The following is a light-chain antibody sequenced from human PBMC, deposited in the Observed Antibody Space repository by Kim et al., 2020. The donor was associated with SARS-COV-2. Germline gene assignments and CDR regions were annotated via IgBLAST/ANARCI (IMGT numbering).Light chain of an antibody. CDR3: QSYDSSSLWV. CDR1: SGRIDSNY. V-gene: IGLV6-57*02. J-gene: IGLJ3*02. Sequence: NFMLTQPHSVSESPGKTVTISCTCSSGRIDSNYVQWYQQRPGSAPTTVIYEDNLRPSGVPNRFSGSIDSSSNTASLTISGLQTEDEADYYCQSYDSSSLWVFGGGTQLTVL. CDR2: EDN.